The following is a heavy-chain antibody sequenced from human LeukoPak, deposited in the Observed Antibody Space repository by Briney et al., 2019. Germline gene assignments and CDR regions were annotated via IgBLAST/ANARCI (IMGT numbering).Heavy chain of an antibody. D-gene: IGHD1-20*01. Sequence: GGSLRLSCVVSGFTFSSYHMNWVRQAPGKGLEWVSSISTSSSSSYIYYADSVTGRFTISRDNAKNSLYLQMNSLRAEDTAVYYCATYNWEYEADYWGQGTLVTVSS. CDR3: ATYNWEYEADY. J-gene: IGHJ4*02. V-gene: IGHV3-21*01. CDR2: ISTSSSSSYI. CDR1: GFTFSSYH.